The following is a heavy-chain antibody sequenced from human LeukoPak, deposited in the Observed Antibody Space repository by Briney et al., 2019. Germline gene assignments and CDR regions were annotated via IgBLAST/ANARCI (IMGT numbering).Heavy chain of an antibody. CDR3: ASSVAFDY. J-gene: IGHJ4*02. Sequence: GGSLRLSCAASGFTFSSYGMNWVRQAPGKGLEWVSGISGSGGSTYYADSVKGRFTISRDNSKNTLYLQMNSLRAEDTAVYYCASSVAFDYWGQGTLVTVSS. V-gene: IGHV3-23*01. CDR1: GFTFSSYG. CDR2: ISGSGGST. D-gene: IGHD2-15*01.